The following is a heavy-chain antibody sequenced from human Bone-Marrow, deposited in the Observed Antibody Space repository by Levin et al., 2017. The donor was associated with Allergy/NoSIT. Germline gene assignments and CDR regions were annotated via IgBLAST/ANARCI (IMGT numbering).Heavy chain of an antibody. D-gene: IGHD2-15*01. J-gene: IGHJ4*02. V-gene: IGHV5-51*01. Sequence: GGSLRLSCKGSGYSFSTYWIGWVRQMPGKGLEWMGIIYPGDSETRYSPSFQGQVTISADKSISTAYLQWSSLKASDTAMYYCARVSGVAAREFDYWGQGTLVTVSS. CDR1: GYSFSTYW. CDR2: IYPGDSET. CDR3: ARVSGVAAREFDY.